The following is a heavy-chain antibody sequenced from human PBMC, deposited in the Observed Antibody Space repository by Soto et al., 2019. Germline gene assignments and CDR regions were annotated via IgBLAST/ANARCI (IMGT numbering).Heavy chain of an antibody. D-gene: IGHD5-18*01. CDR2: ISYDGSNK. CDR1: GFSFSSYA. J-gene: IGHJ6*02. CDR3: ARVPPRRTAMVYYYYYGMDV. Sequence: GGSLRLSCAASGFSFSSYAMHWVRQAPGKGLEWVAVISYDGSNKYYADSVKGRFTISRDNSKNTLYLQMNSLRAEDTAVYYCARVPPRRTAMVYYYYYGMDVWGQGTTVTVSS. V-gene: IGHV3-30-3*01.